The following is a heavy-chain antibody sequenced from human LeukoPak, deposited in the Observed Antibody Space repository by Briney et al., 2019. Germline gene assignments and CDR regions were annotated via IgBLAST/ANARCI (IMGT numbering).Heavy chain of an antibody. CDR3: ASHCELLNYYGMDV. Sequence: SVKVSCKASGGTFSSYAISWVRQAPGQGLEWMGRIIPILGIANYAQKFQGRVTITADKSTSTAYMELSSLRSEDTAVYYCASHCELLNYYGMDVWGQGTTVTVSS. J-gene: IGHJ6*02. CDR2: IIPILGIA. V-gene: IGHV1-69*04. CDR1: GGTFSSYA. D-gene: IGHD1-26*01.